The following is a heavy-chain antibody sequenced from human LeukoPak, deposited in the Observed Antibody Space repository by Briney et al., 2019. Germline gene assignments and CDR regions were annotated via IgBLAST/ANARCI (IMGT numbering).Heavy chain of an antibody. CDR3: TRRGIAVAGTEIDY. V-gene: IGHV3-73*01. CDR1: GFTFSGSA. J-gene: IGHJ4*01. D-gene: IGHD6-19*01. CDR2: IRSKANSYAT. Sequence: GGSLRLSCAASGFTFSGSAMHWVRQASGKGLEWVGRIRSKANSYATAYAASVKGRFTISRDDSKNTAYLQMNSLKTEDTAVYYCTRRGIAVAGTEIDYWGHGTLVTVSS.